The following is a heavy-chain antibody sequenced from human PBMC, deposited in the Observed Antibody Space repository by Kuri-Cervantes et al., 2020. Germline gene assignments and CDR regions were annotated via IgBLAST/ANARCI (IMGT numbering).Heavy chain of an antibody. D-gene: IGHD6-19*01. CDR1: GYTFTGYY. CDR2: INPNSGGT. J-gene: IGHJ6*02. Sequence: ASVKVSCKASGYTFTGYYMHWVRQAPGQGLEWMGWINPNSGGTNYAQKFQGWVTMTRDTSISTAYMELSSLRAEDTAVYYCAKDLVVSSGWYRAETVYYYYGMDVWGQGTTVTVSS. V-gene: IGHV1-2*04. CDR3: AKDLVVSSGWYRAETVYYYYGMDV.